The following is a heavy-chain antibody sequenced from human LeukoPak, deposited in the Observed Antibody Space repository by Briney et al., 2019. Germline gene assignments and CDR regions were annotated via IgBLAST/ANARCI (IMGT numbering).Heavy chain of an antibody. CDR1: VDSISSNY. CDR3: AKRAVTTAAYLWFDP. CDR2: FYSSGST. D-gene: IGHD2-2*01. J-gene: IGHJ5*02. Sequence: SETLSLTCTVSVDSISSNYWGCTRRSRGRGRVGLGYFYSSGSTTYNPSLESRLTISVDTSKNHFSLKLSSVTAADTAVYYCAKRAVTTAAYLWFDPWGQGTLVTVSS. V-gene: IGHV4-59*08.